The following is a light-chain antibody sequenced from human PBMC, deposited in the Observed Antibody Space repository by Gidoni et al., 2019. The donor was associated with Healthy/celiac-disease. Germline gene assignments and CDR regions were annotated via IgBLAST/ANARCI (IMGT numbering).Light chain of an antibody. CDR1: SSDVGSYNL. CDR3: CSYAGSSTVV. Sequence: QSALTQPASVSGSPGQSITISCTGTSSDVGSYNLVSWYPQHPGKAPKLMIYEGSKRPSGVSNRFSGSKSGNTASLTISGLQAEDEADYYCCSYAGSSTVVFGGGTKLTV. V-gene: IGLV2-23*01. CDR2: EGS. J-gene: IGLJ2*01.